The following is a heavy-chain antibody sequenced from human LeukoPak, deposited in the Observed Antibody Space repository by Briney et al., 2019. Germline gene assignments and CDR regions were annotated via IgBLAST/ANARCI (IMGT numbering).Heavy chain of an antibody. J-gene: IGHJ4*02. CDR1: GFTFSAYD. Sequence: GGSLRLSCAASGFTFSAYDMNWVRQAPGKGLKWLSYISSSSTTKYHADSVKGRFTISRDNTKNSLYPQMNSLRAEDTAVYYCARDNYGDYVFDYWGQGTLVIVSS. D-gene: IGHD4-17*01. CDR3: ARDNYGDYVFDY. V-gene: IGHV3-48*04. CDR2: ISSSSTTK.